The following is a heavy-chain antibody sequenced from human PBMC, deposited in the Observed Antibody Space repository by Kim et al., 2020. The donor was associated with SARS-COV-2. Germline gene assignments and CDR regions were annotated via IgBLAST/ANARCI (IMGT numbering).Heavy chain of an antibody. J-gene: IGHJ6*02. CDR3: ANDLNYYGSGRTFYGMDV. D-gene: IGHD3-10*01. V-gene: IGHV3-23*01. Sequence: KGRFTISRDNSKNTLYLQMNSLRAEDTAVYYCANDLNYYGSGRTFYGMDVWGQGTTVTVSS.